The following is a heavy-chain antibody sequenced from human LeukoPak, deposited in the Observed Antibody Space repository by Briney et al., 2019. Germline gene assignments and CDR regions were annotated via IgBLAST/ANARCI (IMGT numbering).Heavy chain of an antibody. J-gene: IGHJ5*02. CDR1: GGSISSYY. Sequence: PSETLSLTCPVSGGSISSYYWSWIRQPPGKGLEWIGYIYYSGSTNYNPSLKSRVTISVDTSTNQFSLKLSSVTAADTAVYYCARDLRGFDPWGQGTLVTVSS. CDR2: IYYSGST. V-gene: IGHV4-59*01. CDR3: ARDLRGFDP.